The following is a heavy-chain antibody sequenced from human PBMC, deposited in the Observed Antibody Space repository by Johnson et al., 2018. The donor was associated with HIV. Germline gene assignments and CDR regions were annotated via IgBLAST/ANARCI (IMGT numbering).Heavy chain of an antibody. CDR2: ISSSGTII. D-gene: IGHD3-9*01. J-gene: IGHJ3*02. Sequence: QEKLVESGGGLVKPGGSLRLSCAVSGFTFSDYYMSWIRQAPGKGLEWVSYISSSGTIIYYVDSVKGRFTISRDNAKNSLYLQMNSLTAADTAVYYCARRALHYDVLTDYPVAANAFDIWGQGTMVTVSS. CDR1: GFTFSDYY. CDR3: ARRALHYDVLTDYPVAANAFDI. V-gene: IGHV3-11*04.